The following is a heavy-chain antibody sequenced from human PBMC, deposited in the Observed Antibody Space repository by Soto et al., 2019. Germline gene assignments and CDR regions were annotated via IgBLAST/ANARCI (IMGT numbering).Heavy chain of an antibody. J-gene: IGHJ4*02. CDR2: ISTSGGTT. CDR1: GFTFSDFY. V-gene: IGHV3-11*01. D-gene: IGHD1-26*01. Sequence: VGSLRLSCAVSGFTFSDFYMNWIRQAPGKGLEWVSYISTSGGTTYYADSVKGRFTISRDNAKNSLFLQMDSLRAEDSAVYYCARDYSGRNPFDYWGQGALVTVS. CDR3: ARDYSGRNPFDY.